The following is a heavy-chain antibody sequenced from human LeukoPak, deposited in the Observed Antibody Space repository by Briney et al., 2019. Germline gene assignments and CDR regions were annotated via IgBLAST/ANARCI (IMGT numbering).Heavy chain of an antibody. Sequence: GGSLRLSCAASGFTFSSYAMSWVRQAPGKGPEWVSAISHSGGTTYYADSVKGRFTITRDNSKNTLYLQMNSLRAEDTAVYYCAKGDQSGYCSSTSCYAGISAFDIWGQGTMVTVSS. J-gene: IGHJ3*02. CDR1: GFTFSSYA. D-gene: IGHD2-2*01. V-gene: IGHV3-23*01. CDR2: ISHSGGTT. CDR3: AKGDQSGYCSSTSCYAGISAFDI.